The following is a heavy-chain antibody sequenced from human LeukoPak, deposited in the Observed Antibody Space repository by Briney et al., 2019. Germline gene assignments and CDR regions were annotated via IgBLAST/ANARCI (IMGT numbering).Heavy chain of an antibody. Sequence: GGSLRLSCAASGFTFSSYAMSWVRQAPGKGLEWVSAISGSGGSTYYADSVKGRFTISRDNSKNTLYLQINSLRAEDTAVYYCAKDLPPYYYDSSGYYPPLDYWGQGTLVTVSS. CDR3: AKDLPPYYYDSSGYYPPLDY. CDR2: ISGSGGST. D-gene: IGHD3-22*01. CDR1: GFTFSSYA. J-gene: IGHJ4*02. V-gene: IGHV3-23*01.